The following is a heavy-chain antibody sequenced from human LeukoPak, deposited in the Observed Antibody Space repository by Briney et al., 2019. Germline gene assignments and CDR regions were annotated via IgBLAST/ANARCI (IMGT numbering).Heavy chain of an antibody. CDR1: GSTFITYW. J-gene: IGHJ5*02. V-gene: IGHV3-7*04. CDR2: INQDGSEK. CDR3: ARDPLGP. Sequence: PGGSLRLSCADSGSTFITYWVSWVRQAPGKGLEWVANINQDGSEKYYVDSVKGRFTISRDNAKKSLYLQMSSLRVEDTAVYYCARDPLGPWGQGTLVTVSS.